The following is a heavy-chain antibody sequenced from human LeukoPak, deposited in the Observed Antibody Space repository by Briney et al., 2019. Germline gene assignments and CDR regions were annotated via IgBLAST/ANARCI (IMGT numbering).Heavy chain of an antibody. J-gene: IGHJ3*02. V-gene: IGHV1-18*01. D-gene: IGHD6-19*01. CDR2: INAYNGNT. CDR1: GYTFTSYG. CDR3: ARDKTSSGGMGFHDAFDI. Sequence: ASVKVSCKASGYTFTSYGISWVRQAPGQGLEWMGWINAYNGNTNYAQKLQGRVTMTTDTSTSTAYMELRSLRSDDTAVYYCARDKTSSGGMGFHDAFDIWGQGTMVTVSS.